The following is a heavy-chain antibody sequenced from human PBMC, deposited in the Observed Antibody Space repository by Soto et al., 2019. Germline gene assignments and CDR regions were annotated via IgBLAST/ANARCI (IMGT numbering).Heavy chain of an antibody. CDR3: ARHRDYSTYFDAFDI. CDR1: GYTFFSFC. V-gene: IGHV5-10-1*01. J-gene: IGHJ3*02. Sequence: GESLKISCHGSGYTFFSFCIVLVRQVPGKGLDWVGRIDPGDSSATYSPTFQGHVTISADRSTRSAYLQWRSLKASDTAMYYCARHRDYSTYFDAFDIWGQGTMVTVSS. CDR2: IDPGDSSA. D-gene: IGHD4-4*01.